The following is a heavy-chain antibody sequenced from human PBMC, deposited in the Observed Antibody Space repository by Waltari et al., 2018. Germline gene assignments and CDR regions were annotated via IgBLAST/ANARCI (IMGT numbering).Heavy chain of an antibody. Sequence: EVQLVESGGGLVQPGGSLRLSCAASGFTFSSYSMNWVRQAPGKGLEWVSYISSSSSTIYYADSVKGRFTISRDNAKNSLYLQMNSLRAEDTAVYYCARVGSSVDDDNWFDPWGQGTLVTVSS. J-gene: IGHJ5*02. D-gene: IGHD3-10*01. V-gene: IGHV3-48*04. CDR1: GFTFSSYS. CDR2: ISSSSSTI. CDR3: ARVGSSVDDDNWFDP.